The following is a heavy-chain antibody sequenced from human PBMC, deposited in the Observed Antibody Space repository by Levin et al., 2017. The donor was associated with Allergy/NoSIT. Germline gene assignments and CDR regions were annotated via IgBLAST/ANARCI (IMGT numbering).Heavy chain of an antibody. Sequence: ASVKVSCKASGYTFGSYGISWVRQAPGQGLEWMGWISVYNGNTDYAQKFQGRVIMTTDTSTTTAYLELRSLRSYDTAGYYCARDTPFYYGSGSYFGEYWGQGTLVTVSS. J-gene: IGHJ4*02. V-gene: IGHV1-18*01. CDR3: ARDTPFYYGSGSYFGEY. D-gene: IGHD3-10*01. CDR2: ISVYNGNT. CDR1: GYTFGSYG.